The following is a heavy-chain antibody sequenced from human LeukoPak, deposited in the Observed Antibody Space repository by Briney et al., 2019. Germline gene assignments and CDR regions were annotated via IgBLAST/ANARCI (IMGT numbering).Heavy chain of an antibody. D-gene: IGHD3-22*01. CDR2: IWWDGSEK. Sequence: GGSLRLSCAASGFSFGDYGMHWLRQAPGKGLDWVAAIWWDGSEKFHADSVKGRFTISRDNSKNTLSLQMDSLRVEDTAVYYCARDGENDKSGHYKSFDYWGQGTLVSVSS. CDR1: GFSFGDYG. CDR3: ARDGENDKSGHYKSFDY. J-gene: IGHJ4*02. V-gene: IGHV3-33*01.